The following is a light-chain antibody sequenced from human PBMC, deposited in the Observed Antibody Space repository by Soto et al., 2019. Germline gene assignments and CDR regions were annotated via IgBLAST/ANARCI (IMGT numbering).Light chain of an antibody. V-gene: IGKV1-6*01. J-gene: IGKJ2*01. Sequence: AIQMTQSPSSLSASVGDRVTITCRASQGIRNDLGWYQQKPGKAPKLLIYGASSLQSGVPSRFSGSGSGTDFTLTISSLQPEDFAAYYCLQDYNSPYTFGQGTKLEIK. CDR2: GAS. CDR3: LQDYNSPYT. CDR1: QGIRND.